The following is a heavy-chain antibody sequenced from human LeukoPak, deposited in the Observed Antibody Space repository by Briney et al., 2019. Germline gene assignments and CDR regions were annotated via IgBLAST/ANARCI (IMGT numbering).Heavy chain of an antibody. CDR1: GFDSGVTFGNYG. V-gene: IGHV3-7*01. J-gene: IGHJ6*03. CDR3: ARESAYRRYDYYHYMDV. Sequence: GGSLRLSCSASGFDSGVTFGNYGMDWVRQAPGKGLEWVANIKQDEGEKYYVDSVKGRFTVSRDNAKNSLHLQMNSLRAEDTAVYYCARESAYRRYDYYHYMDVWGEGTTVTVS. CDR2: IKQDEGEK. D-gene: IGHD4-11*01.